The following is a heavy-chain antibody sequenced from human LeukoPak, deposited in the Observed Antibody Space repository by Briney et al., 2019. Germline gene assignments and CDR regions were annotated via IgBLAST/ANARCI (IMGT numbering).Heavy chain of an antibody. J-gene: IGHJ4*02. D-gene: IGHD3-10*01. V-gene: IGHV3-74*01. CDR2: ITNDGSST. CDR3: ARDSRGGLFDY. Sequence: PGGSLRLPCAASGLTFSSHWMHWVRQAPGKGLVWVSRITNDGSSTTYADSVKGRFTISRNNAKNSLYLQMNSLRDEDTAVYFCARDSRGGLFDYWGQGTLVTVSS. CDR1: GLTFSSHW.